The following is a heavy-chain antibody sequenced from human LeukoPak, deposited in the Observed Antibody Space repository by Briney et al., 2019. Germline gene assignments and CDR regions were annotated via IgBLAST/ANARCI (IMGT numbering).Heavy chain of an antibody. CDR2: ISEDGSNM. Sequence: PGGSLRLSCAASGFTFSSYAMHWARQAPGKGLEWVAVISEDGSNMYYAGSVKGRFTISRDNSKNTLDLQMDALRAEDTAVYYCARDVSGSWSTDYWGQGTLVTVSS. J-gene: IGHJ4*02. CDR1: GFTFSSYA. D-gene: IGHD3-3*01. V-gene: IGHV3-30*04. CDR3: ARDVSGSWSTDY.